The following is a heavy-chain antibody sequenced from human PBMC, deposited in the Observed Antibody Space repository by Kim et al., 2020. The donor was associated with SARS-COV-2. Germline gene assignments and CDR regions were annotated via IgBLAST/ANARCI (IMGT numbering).Heavy chain of an antibody. Sequence: ASVKVSCKASGYTFSTYYLHWVRQAPGQGLEWMGIMNPSVGRTVYAQKFQGRVTMTRDKSTRTVYMELSSLRSDDTAVYYCARGWGDGVGGCALGYWG. CDR3: ARGWGDGVGGCALGY. CDR2: MNPSVGRT. V-gene: IGHV1-46*01. D-gene: IGHD3-3*01. CDR1: GYTFSTYY. J-gene: IGHJ4*01.